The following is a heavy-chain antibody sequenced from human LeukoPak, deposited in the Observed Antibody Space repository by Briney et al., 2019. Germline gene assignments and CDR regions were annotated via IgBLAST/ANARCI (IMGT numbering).Heavy chain of an antibody. CDR1: GYTFTGYY. CDR3: ARDLGYCSGGSCYEKYYFDY. Sequence: ASVKVSCKASGYTFTGYYIHWVRQAPGRSFEWMGWMNPYSGATNYAKMFQGRVTMTRDTSISTAYMELSRLRSDDTAVYYCARDLGYCSGGSCYEKYYFDYWGQGTLVTVSS. D-gene: IGHD2-15*01. V-gene: IGHV1-2*02. J-gene: IGHJ4*02. CDR2: MNPYSGAT.